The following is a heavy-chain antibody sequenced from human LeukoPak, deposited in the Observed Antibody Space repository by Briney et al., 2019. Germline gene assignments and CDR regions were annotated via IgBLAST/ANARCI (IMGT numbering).Heavy chain of an antibody. V-gene: IGHV1-8*02. J-gene: IGHJ4*02. CDR3: ARVHPKLRGSGSYYYFDY. Sequence: ASVKVSCKASGYTFTSYGISWVRQAPGQGLEWMGWMNPNSGNTGYAQKFQGRVTMTRNTSISTAYMELSSLRSEDTAVYYCARVHPKLRGSGSYYYFDYWGQGTLVTVSS. CDR2: MNPNSGNT. CDR1: GYTFTSYG. D-gene: IGHD3-10*01.